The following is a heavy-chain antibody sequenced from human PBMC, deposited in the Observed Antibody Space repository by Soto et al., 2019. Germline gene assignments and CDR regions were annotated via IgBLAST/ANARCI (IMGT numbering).Heavy chain of an antibody. Sequence: GGSLRLSCAASGFTFSNAWMSWVRQAPGKGLEWVGRIKSKTDGGTTDYAAPVKGRFTISRDDSKNTLYLPMNSLKTADTAAYYCTTGDIVVVPAAFSFDDWGKGTLVTVSS. J-gene: IGHJ4*02. CDR3: TTGDIVVVPAAFSFDD. D-gene: IGHD2-2*01. CDR2: IKSKTDGGTT. CDR1: GFTFSNAW. V-gene: IGHV3-15*01.